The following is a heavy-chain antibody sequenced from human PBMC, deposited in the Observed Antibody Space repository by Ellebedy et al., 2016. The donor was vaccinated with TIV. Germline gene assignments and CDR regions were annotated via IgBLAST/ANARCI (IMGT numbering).Heavy chain of an antibody. CDR2: INPNSGGT. CDR3: ARGPIWFGAGMDV. Sequence: ASVKVSXKASGYTFTGYYMHWVRQAPGQGLEWMGWINPNSGGTNYAQKFQGWVTMTRDTSISTAYMELSRLRSDDTAVYYCARGPIWFGAGMDVWGQGTTVTVSS. J-gene: IGHJ6*02. D-gene: IGHD3-10*01. V-gene: IGHV1-2*04. CDR1: GYTFTGYY.